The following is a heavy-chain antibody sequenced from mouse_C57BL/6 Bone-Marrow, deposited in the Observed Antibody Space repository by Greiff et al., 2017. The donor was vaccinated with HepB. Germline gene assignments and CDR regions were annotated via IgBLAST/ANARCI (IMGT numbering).Heavy chain of an antibody. CDR1: GYSITSGYY. J-gene: IGHJ3*01. D-gene: IGHD3-2*02. CDR3: ARDSSGYGVWFAY. V-gene: IGHV3-6*01. CDR2: ISYDGSN. Sequence: EVQLVESGPGLVKPSQSLSLTCSVTGYSITSGYYWNWIRQFPGNKLEWMGYISYDGSNNYNPSLKNRISITRDTSKNQFFLKLNSVTTEDTATYYCARDSSGYGVWFAYWGQGTLVTVSA.